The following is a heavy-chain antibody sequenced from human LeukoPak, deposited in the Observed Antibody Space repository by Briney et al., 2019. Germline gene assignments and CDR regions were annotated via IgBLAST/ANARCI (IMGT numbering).Heavy chain of an antibody. CDR2: IYYSGST. D-gene: IGHD2-15*01. CDR1: GGSISSYY. CDR3: ARNLGYCSGGSCRGFDY. J-gene: IGHJ4*02. V-gene: IGHV4-59*01. Sequence: SETLSLTCTVSGGSISSYYWSWIRQPPGKGLEWIGYIYYSGSTNYNPSLKSRVTISVDTSKNQFPLKLSSVTAADTAVYYCARNLGYCSGGSCRGFDYWGQGTLVTVSS.